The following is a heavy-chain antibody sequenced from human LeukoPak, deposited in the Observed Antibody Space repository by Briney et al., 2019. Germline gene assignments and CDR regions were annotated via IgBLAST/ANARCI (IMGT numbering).Heavy chain of an antibody. CDR3: ARWNYGDYAGAMDV. J-gene: IGHJ6*02. Sequence: SETLSLTCTVSGGSINTYYLSWIRQAAGKGLERIGRIYTSGTTNYNPSLKSRVTMSVDTSKNQFSLRLSSATAADTAVYYCARWNYGDYAGAMDVWGQGTTVTVSS. V-gene: IGHV4-4*07. CDR2: IYTSGTT. D-gene: IGHD4-17*01. CDR1: GGSINTYY.